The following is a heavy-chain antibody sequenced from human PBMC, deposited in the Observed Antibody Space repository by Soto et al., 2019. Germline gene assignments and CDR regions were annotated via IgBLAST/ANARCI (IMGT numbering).Heavy chain of an antibody. CDR2: ISFDGRNK. D-gene: IGHD6-6*01. CDR1: GFTFRNYA. V-gene: IGHV3-30*04. J-gene: IGHJ6*02. CDR3: ARGGDIAARPEDDYYYGVDV. Sequence: QVQLVESGGGVVQPGRSLRVSCAASGFTFRNYAIHWVRQAPGKGLEWVAVISFDGRNKYYADSVKGRFTISRDNSKYTLYLQLHTLRGEDTAVYYCARGGDIAARPEDDYYYGVDVWGQGTSVSVPS.